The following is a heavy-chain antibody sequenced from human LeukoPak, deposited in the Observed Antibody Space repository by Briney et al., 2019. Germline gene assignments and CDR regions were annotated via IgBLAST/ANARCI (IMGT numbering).Heavy chain of an antibody. J-gene: IGHJ4*02. V-gene: IGHV1-46*01. CDR2: INPSGGST. Sequence: ASVKVSCKASGYTFTSYYMHWVRQAPGQGLEWMGMINPSGGSTSYAQKFQGRVTMTRDTSTTTVYMELSSLRSEDTAVYYCAADPHRGVGQEYYFDYWGQGTLVTVSS. D-gene: IGHD3-10*01. CDR3: AADPHRGVGQEYYFDY. CDR1: GYTFTSYY.